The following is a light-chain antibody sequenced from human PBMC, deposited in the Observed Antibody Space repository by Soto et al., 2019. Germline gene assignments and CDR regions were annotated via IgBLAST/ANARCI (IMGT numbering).Light chain of an antibody. CDR3: QQYTKSPLT. J-gene: IGKJ4*01. CDR1: QSLTRNY. V-gene: IGKV3-20*01. CDR2: GAN. Sequence: EIVLTQSPGTLSLSPGERATLSCRASQSLTRNYLAWYQQKVGQAPRLLIYGANTRAAGIPDRFSGSGSGTDFTLTISRLEPEDFAVYYCQQYTKSPLTFGGGTKVDIK.